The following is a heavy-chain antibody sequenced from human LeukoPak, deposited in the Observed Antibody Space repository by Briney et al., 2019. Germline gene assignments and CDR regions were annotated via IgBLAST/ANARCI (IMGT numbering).Heavy chain of an antibody. CDR1: GGSISSSFYY. D-gene: IGHD4-17*01. Sequence: SETLSLTCTVSGGSISSSFYYWGWLRQPPGRGLEWLGSTYYSGTTCYKPSLKSRVSVSVDTSKNQFSLKLSSVTAADTAVYYCARGESSTVTTLDFDYWGQGTLVTVSS. CDR3: ARGESSTVTTLDFDY. CDR2: TYYSGTT. V-gene: IGHV4-39*01. J-gene: IGHJ4*02.